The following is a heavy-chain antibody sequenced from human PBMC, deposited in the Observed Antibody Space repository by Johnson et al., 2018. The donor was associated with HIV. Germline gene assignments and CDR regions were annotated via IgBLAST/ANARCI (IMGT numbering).Heavy chain of an antibody. CDR2: MNGNGGSP. Sequence: VQLVESGGGLVQPGGSLRLSCAASGFTFDDYGLSWVRQAPGKGLEWVAGMNGNGGSPGYADSVKGRYILSRDNAKRSLYLQMNGLRVEDTALYYCARGRPWGWELRRDAFDVWGQGTMVTVSS. J-gene: IGHJ3*01. D-gene: IGHD4-23*01. V-gene: IGHV3-20*04. CDR3: ARGRPWGWELRRDAFDV. CDR1: GFTFDDYG.